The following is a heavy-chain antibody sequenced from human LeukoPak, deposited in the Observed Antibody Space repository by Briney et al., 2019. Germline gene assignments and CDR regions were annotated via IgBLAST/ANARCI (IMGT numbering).Heavy chain of an antibody. D-gene: IGHD5-24*01. J-gene: IGHJ4*02. V-gene: IGHV3-7*01. CDR3: ARERDGRFFDY. Sequence: AGGSLRLSCAVSGLTFTSYWMSWVRQAPGKGLEWVANINQDGSEKYFVDSVKGRFTISRDNAKNSLHLQMNTLRAEDTAVYYCARERDGRFFDYWGQGTLVTVSS. CDR2: INQDGSEK. CDR1: GLTFTSYW.